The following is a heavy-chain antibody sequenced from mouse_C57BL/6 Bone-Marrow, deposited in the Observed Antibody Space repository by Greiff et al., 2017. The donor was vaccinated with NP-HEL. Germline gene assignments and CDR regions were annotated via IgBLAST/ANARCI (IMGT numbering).Heavy chain of an antibody. CDR3: ARYGYPYAMDY. J-gene: IGHJ4*01. D-gene: IGHD2-2*01. CDR1: GYTFTSYW. CDR2: IDPSDSYT. V-gene: IGHV1-69*01. Sequence: QVQLQQSGAELVMPGASVKLSCKASGYTFTSYWMHWVKQRPGQGLEWIGEIDPSDSYTNYNQKFKGKSTLTVDKSSSTAYMQLSSLTSEDSAVYYCARYGYPYAMDYWGQGTSVTVSS.